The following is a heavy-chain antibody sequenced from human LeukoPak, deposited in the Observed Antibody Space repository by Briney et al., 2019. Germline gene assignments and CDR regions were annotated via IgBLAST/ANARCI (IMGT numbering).Heavy chain of an antibody. J-gene: IGHJ4*02. D-gene: IGHD3-22*01. CDR2: ISSSGSTI. Sequence: GGSLRLSCAASGFTFSSYEMNWVRQAPGKGLGWVSYISSSGSTIYYADSVKGRFTISRDNAKSSLYLQMNSLRAEDTAVYYCARLLGSGYIDYWGQGTLVTVSS. CDR1: GFTFSSYE. CDR3: ARLLGSGYIDY. V-gene: IGHV3-48*03.